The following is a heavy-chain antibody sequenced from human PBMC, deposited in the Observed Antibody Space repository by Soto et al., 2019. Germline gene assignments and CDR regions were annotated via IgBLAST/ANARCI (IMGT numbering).Heavy chain of an antibody. CDR3: AKDLGIEVIAGYPHDC. V-gene: IGHV3-23*01. Sequence: DVPLLDSGGGVVPPGGSLRLSCAASGFTFNNYAMSCFRQAPGKGLEGVSTISVSGANTYYADSVKGRFTISRDDSKNTLYLQMNSLGAEDTAVYYCAKDLGIEVIAGYPHDCWGQGTLVTVSS. CDR1: GFTFNNYA. J-gene: IGHJ4*02. D-gene: IGHD3-9*01. CDR2: ISVSGANT.